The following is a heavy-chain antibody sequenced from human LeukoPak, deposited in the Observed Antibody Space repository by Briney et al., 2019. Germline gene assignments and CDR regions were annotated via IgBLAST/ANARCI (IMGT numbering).Heavy chain of an antibody. V-gene: IGHV4-59*11. CDR3: ARDRHYDFWSGYYSYYYMDV. CDR2: IYYSGST. D-gene: IGHD3-3*01. J-gene: IGHJ6*03. Sequence: SETLSLTCTVSGGSLSSHYWRWIRQPPGKGLEWIGYIYYSGSTNYNPSLKSRVTISVDTSKNQFSLKLSSVTAADTAVYYCARDRHYDFWSGYYSYYYMDVWGKGTTVTVSS. CDR1: GGSLSSHY.